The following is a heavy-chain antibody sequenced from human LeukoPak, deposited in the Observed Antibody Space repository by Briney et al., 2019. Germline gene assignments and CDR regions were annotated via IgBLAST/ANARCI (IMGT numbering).Heavy chain of an antibody. CDR1: GYTFTSYD. J-gene: IGHJ4*02. D-gene: IGHD3-3*01. V-gene: IGHV1-8*01. Sequence: ASVKVSCKAFGYTFTSYDINWVRQATGQGLEWMGWMNPNSGNTGYAQKFQGRVTMTRNTSINTAYMELSSLRSEDTAVYYCARVSTYFGVVTDFDYWGQGTLVTVSS. CDR3: ARVSTYFGVVTDFDY. CDR2: MNPNSGNT.